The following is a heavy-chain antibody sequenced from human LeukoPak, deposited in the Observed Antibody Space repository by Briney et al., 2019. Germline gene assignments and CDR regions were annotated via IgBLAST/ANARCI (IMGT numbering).Heavy chain of an antibody. CDR1: GYSFTSYW. CDR3: ARCSTAWPLDY. CDR2: VYPGDSDT. V-gene: IGHV5-51*01. D-gene: IGHD2-8*02. Sequence: GESLQISCKGSGYSFTSYWIGWVRQMPGKGPEWMGIVYPGDSDTRYSPSFQGQVTISADKSIGTAYLQWSSLKASDTAIYYCARCSTAWPLDYWGQGTLVTVSS. J-gene: IGHJ4*02.